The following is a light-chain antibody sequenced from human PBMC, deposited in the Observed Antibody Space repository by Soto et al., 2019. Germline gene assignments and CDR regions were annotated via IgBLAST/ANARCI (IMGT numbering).Light chain of an antibody. CDR1: SSDVGSYNL. CDR2: EGS. CDR3: CSYAGSFVV. V-gene: IGLV2-23*01. Sequence: QSALTQPASVSGSPGQSITISCTGTSSDVGSYNLVSWYQQHPGKAPKLMIYEGSKRPSGVSNRFSCSKSGNTASLTISGLQAEDEADYYCCSYAGSFVVFGGGTQLTVL. J-gene: IGLJ2*01.